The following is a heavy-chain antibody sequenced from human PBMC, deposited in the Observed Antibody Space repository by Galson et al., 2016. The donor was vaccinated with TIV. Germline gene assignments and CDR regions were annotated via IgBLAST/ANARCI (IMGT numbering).Heavy chain of an antibody. V-gene: IGHV3-74*01. CDR2: IHSDGSSS. CDR3: ARLRGYYDEADY. CDR1: GFTFNNYW. Sequence: SLRLSCAVSGFTFNNYWMHWVRQTPGKRLMWVSRIHSDGSSSAYADSVKGRFTISRDNAQNTLFLHMNSLRAEDTAVYYCARLRGYYDEADYWGQGTLVTVSS. J-gene: IGHJ4*02. D-gene: IGHD3-16*01.